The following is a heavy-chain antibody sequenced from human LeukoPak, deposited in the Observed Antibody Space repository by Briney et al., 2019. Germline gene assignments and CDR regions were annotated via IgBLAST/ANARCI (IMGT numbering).Heavy chain of an antibody. J-gene: IGHJ4*02. CDR3: AKETSWNYGPGDY. CDR1: GFTFSSYE. D-gene: IGHD1-7*01. V-gene: IGHV3-48*03. Sequence: PGGSLRLSCAGSGFTFSSYEMNWVRQAPGKGLEGVSYISSGGYTMYYADTVKGRFTISRDNSKNTLYLQMNSLRAEDTAVYYCAKETSWNYGPGDYWGQGTLVTVSS. CDR2: ISSGGYTM.